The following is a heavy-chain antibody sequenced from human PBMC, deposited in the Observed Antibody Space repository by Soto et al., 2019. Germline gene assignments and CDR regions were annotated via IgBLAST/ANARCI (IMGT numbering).Heavy chain of an antibody. CDR2: IDTSGTT. D-gene: IGHD3-10*01. V-gene: IGHV4-4*07. Sequence: SETLSLTCTVSGGSISSYYCSWIRQSAGKGLEWIGRIDTSGTTNYNPSLKSRVTMSVDASKNQFSPNLSSVTAADTTVYYCARGPRGYVYYHGMDVWGQGTTVTVSS. J-gene: IGHJ6*02. CDR3: ARGPRGYVYYHGMDV. CDR1: GGSISSYY.